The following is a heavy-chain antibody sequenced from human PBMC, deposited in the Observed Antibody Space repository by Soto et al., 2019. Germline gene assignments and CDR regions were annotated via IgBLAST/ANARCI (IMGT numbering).Heavy chain of an antibody. CDR3: AHNADYLTSAHYQN. CDR2: IYWDDDK. D-gene: IGHD3-22*01. CDR1: GFSLRSSGVG. V-gene: IGHV2-5*02. J-gene: IGHJ4*02. Sequence: QITLKESGPTLVNPTQTLTLTCSFSGFSLRSSGVGVGWIRQPPGKALEWLALIYWDDDKRYSPSLKSRLAITKDTSKNQVVLTMTNMDPVDTATYYCAHNADYLTSAHYQNWGQGTLVTVSS.